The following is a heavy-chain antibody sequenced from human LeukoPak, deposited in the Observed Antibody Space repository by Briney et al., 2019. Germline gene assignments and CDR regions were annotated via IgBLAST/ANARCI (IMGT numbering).Heavy chain of an antibody. V-gene: IGHV4-59*08. D-gene: IGHD3-10*01. Sequence: SETLSLTCTVSGDFITAYYWGWIRQPPGKGLEWIGYVYYSGSTEYNPSLRSRVTISLEMSKHQFSLKLSSVTAADTAVYYCARGHIWFGELSLLTNWFDPWGQGTLVTVSS. J-gene: IGHJ5*02. CDR1: GDFITAYY. CDR2: VYYSGST. CDR3: ARGHIWFGELSLLTNWFDP.